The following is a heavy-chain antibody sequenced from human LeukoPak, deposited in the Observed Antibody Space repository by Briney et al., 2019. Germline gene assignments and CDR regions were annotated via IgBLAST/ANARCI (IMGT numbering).Heavy chain of an antibody. CDR3: AKDRAQQLVLDF. J-gene: IGHJ4*02. V-gene: IGHV3-23*01. D-gene: IGHD6-13*01. CDR1: GFTFSSYA. Sequence: GGSLRLSCAASGFTFSSYAMSWVRQAPGKGLEWVSAIIGRSSSTYYADSVKGRFTISRDNSKNTRFLQMNSLRAEDTAVYYCAKDRAQQLVLDFWGQGTLVTVSP. CDR2: IIGRSSST.